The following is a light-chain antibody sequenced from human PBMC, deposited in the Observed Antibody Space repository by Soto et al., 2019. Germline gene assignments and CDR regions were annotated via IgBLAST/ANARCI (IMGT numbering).Light chain of an antibody. V-gene: IGLV2-11*01. CDR3: CSYAASYTLL. Sequence: QSALTQPRSVSASPGQSVTISCTGTSSNVGGYNYVSWYQQNPGKAPKLMIYDASKRPPGVPDRCSGSKSGNAAFLTISGLQVEDEADYYCCSYAASYTLLFGGGTKLTVL. CDR2: DAS. J-gene: IGLJ3*02. CDR1: SSNVGGYNY.